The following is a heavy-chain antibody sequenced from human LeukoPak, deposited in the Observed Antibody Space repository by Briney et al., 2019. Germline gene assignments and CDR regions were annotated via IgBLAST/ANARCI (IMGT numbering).Heavy chain of an antibody. Sequence: PGGSLRLSCAASGFTFSSYGMHWVRQAPGKGLEWVAVISYDGSNKYYADSVKGRFTISRDNSKNTLYLQMNSLRAEATAVYYCAKSPKGVVAATPYYFDYWGQGTLVTVSS. CDR2: ISYDGSNK. CDR3: AKSPKGVVAATPYYFDY. D-gene: IGHD2-15*01. V-gene: IGHV3-30*18. CDR1: GFTFSSYG. J-gene: IGHJ4*02.